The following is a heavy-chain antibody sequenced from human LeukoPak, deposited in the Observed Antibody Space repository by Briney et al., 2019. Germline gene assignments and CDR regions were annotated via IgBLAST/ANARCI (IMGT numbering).Heavy chain of an antibody. D-gene: IGHD3-3*01. CDR1: GGSIGSYY. Sequence: SETLSLTCTVSGGSIGSYYWSWIRQPPGKGLEWIGYIYYSGSTNDNPSLRSRVTISVDTSKNQFSLKLSSVTAADTAVYYCARAPWGRSDFWSGHPYSFDYWGQGTLVTVSS. CDR2: IYYSGST. V-gene: IGHV4-59*01. CDR3: ARAPWGRSDFWSGHPYSFDY. J-gene: IGHJ4*02.